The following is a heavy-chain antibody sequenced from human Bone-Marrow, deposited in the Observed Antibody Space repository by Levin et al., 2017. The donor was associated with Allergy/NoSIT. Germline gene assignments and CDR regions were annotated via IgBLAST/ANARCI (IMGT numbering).Heavy chain of an antibody. CDR3: AKGLRPYYFKFGMDV. Sequence: GESLKISCGASGFSLSSYAMNWVRQAPGKGLEWLALISPDGSVRYYADSVKGRFTISKDNSEKTLFLQMNSLRSEDTAVYYCAKGLRPYYFKFGMDVWGQGTTVTVSS. CDR2: ISPDGSVR. D-gene: IGHD3-10*01. V-gene: IGHV3-30*18. J-gene: IGHJ6*02. CDR1: GFSLSSYA.